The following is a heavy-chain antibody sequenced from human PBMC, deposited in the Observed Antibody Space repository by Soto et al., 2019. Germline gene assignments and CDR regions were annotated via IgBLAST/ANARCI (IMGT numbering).Heavy chain of an antibody. CDR2: INHSGST. J-gene: IGHJ4*02. V-gene: IGHV4-34*01. D-gene: IGHD1-26*01. Sequence: SETLSLTCAVYGGSFSGYYWSWIRQPPGKGLEWIGEINHSGSTNYNPSLKSRVTISVDTSKNQFSLKLSSVTAADTAVYYCAKDPGFYSGSYYYFDYWGQGTLVTVSS. CDR1: GGSFSGYY. CDR3: AKDPGFYSGSYYYFDY.